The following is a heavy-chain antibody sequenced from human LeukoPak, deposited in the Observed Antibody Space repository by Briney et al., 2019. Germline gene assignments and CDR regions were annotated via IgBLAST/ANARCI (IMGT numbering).Heavy chain of an antibody. V-gene: IGHV4-39*07. CDR3: ARENYYNTSGVTDY. CDR2: IYYSGSA. J-gene: IGHJ4*02. D-gene: IGHD3-22*01. Sequence: SETLSLTCTVSGGSISSSSYYWGWIRQPPGKGLEWIGSIYYSGSAYYNPSLTGRVTISIDTSKKQFSLKLSSVTAADTAVYYCARENYYNTSGVTDYWSQGTLVTVSS. CDR1: GGSISSSSYY.